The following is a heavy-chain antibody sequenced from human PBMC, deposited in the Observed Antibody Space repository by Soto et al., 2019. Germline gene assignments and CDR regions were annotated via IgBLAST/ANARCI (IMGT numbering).Heavy chain of an antibody. V-gene: IGHV3-23*01. Sequence: EVQLLESGGGLVQPGGSLRLFCAGSGSTFTDFTMTWVRQAPGKGLEWVSAISGDGLSTYYAGSVKGRFTISRDNSKTTLYLQMNSLRAEDTAVYYCARRPDAFDIWGRGTMVTVSS. CDR3: ARRPDAFDI. CDR2: ISGDGLST. CDR1: GSTFTDFT. J-gene: IGHJ3*02.